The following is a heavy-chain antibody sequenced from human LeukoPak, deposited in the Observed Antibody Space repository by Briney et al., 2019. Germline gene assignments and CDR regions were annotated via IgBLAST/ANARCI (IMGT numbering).Heavy chain of an antibody. Sequence: SKTLSLTCTVSGGSISSYYWSWIRQPPGKGLEWIGYIYYSGSTNYNPSLKSRVTISVDTSKNQFSLKLNSVTAADTAVYYCARSSEGRYYYDSSGYSYYYYYMDVWGKGTTVTISS. CDR3: ARSSEGRYYYDSSGYSYYYYYMDV. D-gene: IGHD3-22*01. J-gene: IGHJ6*03. CDR1: GGSISSYY. CDR2: IYYSGST. V-gene: IGHV4-59*01.